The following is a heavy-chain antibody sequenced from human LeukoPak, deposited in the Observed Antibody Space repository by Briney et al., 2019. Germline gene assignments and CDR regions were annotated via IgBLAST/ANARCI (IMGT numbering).Heavy chain of an antibody. Sequence: PGGSLRLSCAASGFTFSSYAMRWVRQAPGKGLEWVAVISYDGSNKYYADSVKGRFTISRDNSKNTLYLQMNSLRAEDTAVYYCARDYSGSYSLYYYYYYGMDVWGQGTTVTVSS. CDR2: ISYDGSNK. V-gene: IGHV3-30-3*01. CDR3: ARDYSGSYSLYYYYYYGMDV. CDR1: GFTFSSYA. J-gene: IGHJ6*02. D-gene: IGHD1-26*01.